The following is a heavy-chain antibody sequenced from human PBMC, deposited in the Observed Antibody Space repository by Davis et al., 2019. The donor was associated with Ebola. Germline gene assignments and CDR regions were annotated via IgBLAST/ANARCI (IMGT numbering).Heavy chain of an antibody. V-gene: IGHV1-18*04. CDR1: GYTFASYG. CDR3: ARTSIVGTTTTASDI. CDR2: ISAYNGNT. J-gene: IGHJ3*02. Sequence: ASVKVSCKASGYTFASYGITWVRQAPGQGLEWMGWISAYNGNTNYAQRLQGRVTMSTDTSTSTAYMELRSLRSDDTAVYFCARTSIVGTTTTASDIWGQGTMVTVSS. D-gene: IGHD1-26*01.